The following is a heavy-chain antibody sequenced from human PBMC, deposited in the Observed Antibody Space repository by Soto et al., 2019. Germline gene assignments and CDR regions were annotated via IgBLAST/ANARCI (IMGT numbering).Heavy chain of an antibody. Sequence: LRLSCAASGFTFNTYWMTWVRQAPGKGLEWVANIKQDGSETYYVDSVKGRFTISRDNAKNSLYLQMNSLRAEDTAVYYCARDPPYGSGTSQNYGMDVWGQGTTVTVSS. J-gene: IGHJ6*02. D-gene: IGHD3-10*01. CDR3: ARDPPYGSGTSQNYGMDV. CDR1: GFTFNTYW. V-gene: IGHV3-7*04. CDR2: IKQDGSET.